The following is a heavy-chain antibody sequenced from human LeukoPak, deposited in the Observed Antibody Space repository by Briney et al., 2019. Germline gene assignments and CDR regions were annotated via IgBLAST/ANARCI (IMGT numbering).Heavy chain of an antibody. CDR1: GFTFDDYA. J-gene: IGHJ3*02. CDR3: ARVDDQKSGSYFEGAFDI. V-gene: IGHV3-20*01. Sequence: GGSLRLSCAASGFTFDDYAMYWVRQAPGKGLEWVSGINWNGGSTGYADSVKGRFTISRDNAKNSLYLQMISLRAEDTALYHCARVDDQKSGSYFEGAFDIWGQGTMVTVSS. CDR2: INWNGGST. D-gene: IGHD1-26*01.